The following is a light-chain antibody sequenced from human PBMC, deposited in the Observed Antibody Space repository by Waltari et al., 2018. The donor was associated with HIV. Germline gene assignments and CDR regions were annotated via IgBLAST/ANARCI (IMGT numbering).Light chain of an antibody. CDR3: SSYSSSDTHVV. J-gene: IGLJ2*01. Sequence: QSALTQPASVSWSPGQSITISCPGTSSDVGGYYSVSWYQQHPGKAPKFMIYEVRNRPSGVSNRFSGSKSGNTASLTISGLQAEDEAYYYCSSYSSSDTHVVFGGGTKLTVL. V-gene: IGLV2-14*01. CDR2: EVR. CDR1: SSDVGGYYS.